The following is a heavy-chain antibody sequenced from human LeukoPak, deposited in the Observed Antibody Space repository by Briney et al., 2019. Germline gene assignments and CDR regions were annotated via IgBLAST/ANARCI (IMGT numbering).Heavy chain of an antibody. J-gene: IGHJ4*02. Sequence: GGSLRLSCAASGFTFSNAWMSWVRQAPGKGLEWAGRIKSKTDGGTTDYAAPVKGRFTISRDDSKNTLYLQMNSLKTEDTAVYYCTTGGVVVVVAATLADYWGQGTLVTVSS. CDR1: GFTFSNAW. V-gene: IGHV3-15*01. CDR2: IKSKTDGGTT. D-gene: IGHD2-15*01. CDR3: TTGGVVVVVAATLADY.